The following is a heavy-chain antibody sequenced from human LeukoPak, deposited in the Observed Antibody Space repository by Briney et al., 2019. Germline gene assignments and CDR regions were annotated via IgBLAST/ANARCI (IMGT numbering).Heavy chain of an antibody. Sequence: ASVKVSCKASGYTFTGYYMHWVRQATGQGLEWMGWVNPNSGSTNYAQKFQGRVTMTRDTSFSTAYMDLSSLRSDDTAVYYCATEGATTDSFGIWGQGTMVTVSS. CDR2: VNPNSGST. D-gene: IGHD1-26*01. J-gene: IGHJ3*02. CDR3: ATEGATTDSFGI. CDR1: GYTFTGYY. V-gene: IGHV1-2*02.